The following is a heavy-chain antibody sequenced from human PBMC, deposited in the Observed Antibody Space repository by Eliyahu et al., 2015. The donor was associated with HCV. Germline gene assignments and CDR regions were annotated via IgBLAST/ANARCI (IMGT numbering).Heavy chain of an antibody. Sequence: EVQLVESGGGLVQPGGSLRXSXAASGFSFSNYNMNWVRQAPGKGLEWVSYISSGSSTLYYADSVKGRFSISRDNAKNSLYLQMNSLRAEDTAVYFCARKDSTNYYSYFDHWGQGTLVTVSS. CDR3: ARKDSTNYYSYFDH. CDR2: ISSGSSTL. J-gene: IGHJ4*02. V-gene: IGHV3-48*01. D-gene: IGHD3-22*01. CDR1: GFSFSNYN.